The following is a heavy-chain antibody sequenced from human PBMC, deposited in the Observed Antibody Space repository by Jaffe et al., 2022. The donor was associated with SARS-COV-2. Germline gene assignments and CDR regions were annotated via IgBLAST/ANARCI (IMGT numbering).Heavy chain of an antibody. CDR2: ISRSGDST. D-gene: IGHD2-21*01. CDR3: AKGRGEYSPDY. CDR1: GFTFNNFD. Sequence: EVQLLESGGGLVQPGGSLRLSCAASGFTFNNFDINWVRQAPGKGLEWVSAISRSGDSTYYADSVKGRFTISRDNSKNTVFLQMNSLGVDDTAIYYCAKGRGEYSPDYWGQGTRVTVSS. J-gene: IGHJ4*02. V-gene: IGHV3-23*01.